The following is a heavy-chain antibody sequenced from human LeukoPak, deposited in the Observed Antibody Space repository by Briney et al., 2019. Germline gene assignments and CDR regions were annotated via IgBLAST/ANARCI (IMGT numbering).Heavy chain of an antibody. CDR1: GFTFSSYA. CDR2: ISGSGGST. V-gene: IGHV3-23*01. CDR3: AKSMEWLLFLSHFDY. J-gene: IGHJ4*02. D-gene: IGHD3-3*01. Sequence: GGSLRLSCAASGFTFSSYAMSWVRQAPGKGLEWVSAISGSGGSTYYADSVKGRFTISRDNSKNTLYLQMNNLRAEDTAVYYCAKSMEWLLFLSHFDYWGQGTLVTVSS.